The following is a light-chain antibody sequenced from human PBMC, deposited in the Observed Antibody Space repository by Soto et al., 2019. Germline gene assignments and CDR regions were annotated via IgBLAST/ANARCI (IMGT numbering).Light chain of an antibody. CDR3: QQYNNWPCA. V-gene: IGKV3-15*01. CDR1: QSIGST. CDR2: DAS. Sequence: EIVMTQSPATLSVSPGERATLSCRASQSIGSTLAWYQQKPGQAPRLLIYDASTRATGIPARFSGSGSGTDFTLTINSLQSEDFTVYYCQQYNNWPCAFGPGTKVDIK. J-gene: IGKJ3*01.